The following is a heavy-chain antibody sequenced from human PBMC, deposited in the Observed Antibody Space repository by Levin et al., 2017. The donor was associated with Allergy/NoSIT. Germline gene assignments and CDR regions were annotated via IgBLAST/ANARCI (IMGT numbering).Heavy chain of an antibody. CDR2: IYYSGST. J-gene: IGHJ4*02. D-gene: IGHD2-2*03. CDR1: GGSISGGGYH. Sequence: SETLSLTCTVSGGSISGGGYHWTWIRQHPEKGLEWIGYIYYSGSTFYNPSLKSRLMISVDTSKNQFSLNVSSVPAADTAVYYCAREDGSTFDFWGQGALVTVAS. CDR3: AREDGSTFDF. V-gene: IGHV4-31*03.